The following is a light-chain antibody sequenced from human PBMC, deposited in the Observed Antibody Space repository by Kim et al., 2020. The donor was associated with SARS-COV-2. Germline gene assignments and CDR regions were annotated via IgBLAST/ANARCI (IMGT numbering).Light chain of an antibody. J-gene: IGLJ3*02. Sequence: QPATRTCPGGNCEVGAEGAAWLQHHQGHPPNPLFHRDNNRPSGISERFSASRSGDTASLTITGLQPEDEADYYCSAWDSRLSAWVFGGGTKLTVL. V-gene: IGLV10-54*01. CDR1: NCEVGAEG. CDR3: SAWDSRLSAWV. CDR2: RDN.